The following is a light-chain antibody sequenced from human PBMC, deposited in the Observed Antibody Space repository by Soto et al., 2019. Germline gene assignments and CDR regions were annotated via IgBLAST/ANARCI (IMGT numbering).Light chain of an antibody. Sequence: DIQMTQSPSSLSASVGDRVTITCRASQSISSYLNWYQQKPGKAPKLLIYAASSLQSGVPSRFSGSGSGTDFTLTVSSLQPEDFATYYCQQSYSTLLLTFGQR. CDR1: QSISSY. CDR3: QQSYSTLLLT. CDR2: AAS. J-gene: IGKJ2*01. V-gene: IGKV1-39*01.